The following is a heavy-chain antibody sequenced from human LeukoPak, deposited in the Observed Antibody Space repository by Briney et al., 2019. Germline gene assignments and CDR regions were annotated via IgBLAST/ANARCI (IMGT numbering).Heavy chain of an antibody. CDR1: GFTFSNYG. CDR2: VSSHGSNI. Sequence: GGSLRLSCAASGFTFSNYGMHWVRQAPGKGLEWVAAVSSHGSNIYYADSVQGRFTISRDSSKNALYLQMNSLRAEDTAVYSCARVGSPGNSWPFDYWGQGTLVTVSS. CDR3: ARVGSPGNSWPFDY. D-gene: IGHD6-13*01. V-gene: IGHV3-33*01. J-gene: IGHJ4*02.